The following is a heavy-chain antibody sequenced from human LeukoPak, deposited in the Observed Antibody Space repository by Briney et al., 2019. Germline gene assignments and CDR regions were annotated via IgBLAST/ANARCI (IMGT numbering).Heavy chain of an antibody. CDR1: GYSISSGYY. J-gene: IGHJ4*02. V-gene: IGHV4-38-2*01. CDR3: ARRPATPLYYFDY. CDR2: IYHSGST. Sequence: TSETLSLTCAVSGYSISSGYYWGWIRQPPGKGLKWIGSIYHSGSTYYNPSLRSRVTISVDTSKNQFSLKLSSVTAADTAVYYCARRPATPLYYFDYWGQGTLVTVSS.